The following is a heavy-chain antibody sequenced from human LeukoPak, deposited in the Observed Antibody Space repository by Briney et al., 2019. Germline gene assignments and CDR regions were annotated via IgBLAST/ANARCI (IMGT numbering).Heavy chain of an antibody. V-gene: IGHV1-18*01. CDR1: GYTFSNSG. CDR3: ARLKFGSNVLDY. D-gene: IGHD2-8*01. CDR2: ISVYNGNT. J-gene: IGHJ4*02. Sequence: ASVKVSCKSSGYTFSNSGLSWVRQAPGQGLEWMGWISVYNGNTNYEEKFQGRVTMTTDTSTSTAYMEMRSLRSDDTAVYYCARLKFGSNVLDYWGQGTLVTVSS.